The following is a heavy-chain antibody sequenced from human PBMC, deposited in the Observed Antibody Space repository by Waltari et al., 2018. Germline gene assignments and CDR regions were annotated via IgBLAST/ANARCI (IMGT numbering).Heavy chain of an antibody. CDR3: ARVGEGYSSGRFDY. J-gene: IGHJ4*02. V-gene: IGHV4-59*01. D-gene: IGHD6-19*01. CDR1: GFTFSSYS. CDR2: IYYSGST. Sequence: GLVQPGGSLRLSCAASGFTFSSYSMNWVRQAPGKGLEWIGYIYYSGSTNYNPSLKSRVTISVDTSKNQFSLKLSSVTAADTAVYYCARVGEGYSSGRFDYWGQGTLVTVSS.